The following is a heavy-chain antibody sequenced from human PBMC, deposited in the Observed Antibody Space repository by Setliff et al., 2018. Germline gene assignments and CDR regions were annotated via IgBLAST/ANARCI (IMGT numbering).Heavy chain of an antibody. Sequence: ASVKVSCKTSGYTFISYGISWVRQAPGQGLEWMGWISGYNGNTDYAQNFQGRVTMTTDTSTSTAYMELRSLRSDDTAVYYCARVPRLEWLLPTFDSWGQGTLVTVS. CDR1: GYTFISYG. D-gene: IGHD3-3*01. J-gene: IGHJ4*02. CDR2: ISGYNGNT. CDR3: ARVPRLEWLLPTFDS. V-gene: IGHV1-18*01.